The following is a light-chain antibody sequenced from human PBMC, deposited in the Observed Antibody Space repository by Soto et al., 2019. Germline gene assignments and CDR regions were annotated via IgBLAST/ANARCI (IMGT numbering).Light chain of an antibody. J-gene: IGKJ1*01. CDR2: GAS. V-gene: IGKV3-20*01. Sequence: EIVLTQSPGTLSLSPGERATLSCRASQSLDNRHLAWYQHKPGQPPRVLIYGASNRATGVPVRFSGSGSGTDFTLTISRLEPEDFAAYYCQQYSISKWTFGQGTKVEMK. CDR1: QSLDNRH. CDR3: QQYSISKWT.